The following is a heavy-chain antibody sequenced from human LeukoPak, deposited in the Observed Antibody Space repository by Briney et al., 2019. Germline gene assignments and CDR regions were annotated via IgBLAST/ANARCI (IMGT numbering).Heavy chain of an antibody. CDR2: INHSGST. V-gene: IGHV4-39*07. D-gene: IGHD4-17*01. CDR3: ARGGNYGDYETSGYFDY. CDR1: GGSISSGGYY. Sequence: PSETLSLTCTVSGGSISSGGYYWSWIRQHPGKGLEWIGEINHSGSTNYNPSLKSRVTISVDTSKNQFSLKLSSVTAADTAVYYCARGGNYGDYETSGYFDYWGQGTLVTVSS. J-gene: IGHJ4*02.